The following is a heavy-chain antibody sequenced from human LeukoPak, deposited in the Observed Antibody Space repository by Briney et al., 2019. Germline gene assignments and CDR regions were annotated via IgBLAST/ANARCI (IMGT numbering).Heavy chain of an antibody. Sequence: PSQTLSLTCTVSGGSISSGSYYWSWIRQPAGKGLEWIGRIHTSGSTNYNPSLKSRVTISVDTSKNQFSLKLSSVTAADTAVYYCARAPTIRGGNPSRVRGMDVWGQGTTVTVSS. D-gene: IGHD4-23*01. V-gene: IGHV4-61*02. CDR3: ARAPTIRGGNPSRVRGMDV. CDR2: IHTSGST. J-gene: IGHJ6*02. CDR1: GGSISSGSYY.